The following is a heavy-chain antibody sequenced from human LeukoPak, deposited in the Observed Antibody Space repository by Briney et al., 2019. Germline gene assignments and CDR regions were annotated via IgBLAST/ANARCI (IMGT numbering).Heavy chain of an antibody. V-gene: IGHV3-33*01. CDR2: IWYDGSNE. J-gene: IGHJ4*02. Sequence: GGSLRLSCAASGFTFSNHGMHWVRQAPGKGLEWVSVIWYDGSNEYYADSVKGRFTISRDNSKNTLLLQMNSLRAEDTAIYYCVRDIKSRFLDHWGQGTLVTVSS. CDR3: VRDIKSRFLDH. D-gene: IGHD3-3*01. CDR1: GFTFSNHG.